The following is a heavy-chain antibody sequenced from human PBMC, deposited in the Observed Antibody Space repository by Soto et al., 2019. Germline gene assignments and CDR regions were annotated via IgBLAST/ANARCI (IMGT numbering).Heavy chain of an antibody. CDR1: GGTFSSYT. V-gene: IGHV1-69*02. Sequence: QVQLVQSGAEVKKPGSSVKVSCKASGGTFSSYTISWVRQAPGQGLEWMGRIIPILGIANYAQKFQGRVTITADKSTSPAYMDPSSLRSENTAVYYCATADCSSTSGRRFSWCDPWGQGTLVTVAS. CDR3: ATADCSSTSGRRFSWCDP. CDR2: IIPILGIA. J-gene: IGHJ5*02. D-gene: IGHD2-2*01.